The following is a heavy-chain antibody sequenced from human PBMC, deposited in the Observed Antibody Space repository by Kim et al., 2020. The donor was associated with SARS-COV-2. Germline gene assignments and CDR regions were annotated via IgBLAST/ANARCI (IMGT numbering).Heavy chain of an antibody. CDR3: ARDALRSSSWAAGGWYFDL. CDR1: GGSISSGDYY. V-gene: IGHV4-30-4*01. CDR2: IYYSGST. D-gene: IGHD6-13*01. J-gene: IGHJ2*01. Sequence: SETLSLTCTVSGGSISSGDYYWSWIRQPPGKGLEWIGYIYYSGSTYYNPSLKSRFTISVDTSKTQFSLKLSSLTAADTAVYYCARDALRSSSWAAGGWYFDLWGRGTLVTVSS.